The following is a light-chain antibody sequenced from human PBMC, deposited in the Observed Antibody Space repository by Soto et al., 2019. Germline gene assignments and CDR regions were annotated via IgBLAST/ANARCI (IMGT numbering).Light chain of an antibody. Sequence: QSALTQPASVSGSPGQSITISCTGTSSDVGDYNYVSWYQQHPGKAPKIMIYDVSNRPSGVSNRFSGSKSGNTASLTISGLEAEDEADYYCSSYISSSTLVVFGGGTKLTVL. CDR3: SSYISSSTLVV. CDR2: DVS. CDR1: SSDVGDYNY. J-gene: IGLJ2*01. V-gene: IGLV2-14*01.